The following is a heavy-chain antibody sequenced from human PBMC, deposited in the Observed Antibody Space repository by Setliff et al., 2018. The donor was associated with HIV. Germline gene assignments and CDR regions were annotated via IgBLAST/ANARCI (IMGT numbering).Heavy chain of an antibody. V-gene: IGHV4-59*08. D-gene: IGHD3-9*01. CDR1: GGSISSYY. Sequence: SETLSLTCTVSGGSISSYYWSWIRQPPGKGLEWIGYIYYSGSTNYNPSLKSRVTMSVDTSKNQFSLKLTSVTASDTAVYFCARARRYFDWFFPPFDYWGQGTLVTVSS. CDR3: ARARRYFDWFFPPFDY. J-gene: IGHJ4*02. CDR2: IYYSGST.